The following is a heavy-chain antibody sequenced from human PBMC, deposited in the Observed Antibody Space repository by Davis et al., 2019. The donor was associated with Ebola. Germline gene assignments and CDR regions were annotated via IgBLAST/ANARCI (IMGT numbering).Heavy chain of an antibody. V-gene: IGHV3-23*01. D-gene: IGHD1-26*01. CDR3: AKVQLSGSYWSAFDI. J-gene: IGHJ3*02. CDR1: GFTFSSYA. Sequence: GESLKISCAASGFTFSSYAMSWVRQAPGKGLEWVSAISGSGGSTYYADSVKGRFTISRDNSKNTLYLQMNSLRAEDTAVYCCAKVQLSGSYWSAFDIWGQGTMVTVSS. CDR2: ISGSGGST.